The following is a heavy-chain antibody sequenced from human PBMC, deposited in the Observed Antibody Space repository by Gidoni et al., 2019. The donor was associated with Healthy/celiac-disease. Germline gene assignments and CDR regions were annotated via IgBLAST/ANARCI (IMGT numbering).Heavy chain of an antibody. J-gene: IGHJ5*02. V-gene: IGHV3-49*05. CDR1: GFTFGDYA. CDR2: IRSKAYGGTT. CDR3: TRPWAEGAPAAMRYNWFDP. Sequence: EVQLVESGGGLVKPGRSLRLSCTASGFTFGDYAMSWFRQAPGKGLEWVGFIRSKAYGGTTEYAASVKGRFTISRDDSKSIAYLQMNSLKTEDTAVYYCTRPWAEGAPAAMRYNWFDPWGQGTLVTVSS. D-gene: IGHD2-2*01.